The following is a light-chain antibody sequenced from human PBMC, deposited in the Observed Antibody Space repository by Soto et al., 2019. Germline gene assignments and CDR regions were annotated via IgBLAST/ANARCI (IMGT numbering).Light chain of an antibody. CDR1: SSDVGGYNY. CDR3: SSYTSSSTLYG. V-gene: IGLV2-14*01. CDR2: DVS. Sequence: LTQPASVSGSPGQSITISCTGSSSDVGGYNYVSWYQQHPGKAPKLMIYDVSNRPSGVSNRFSGSKSGDTASLTITGLQAEDEADYYCSSYTSSSTLYGFGTGTKVTVL. J-gene: IGLJ1*01.